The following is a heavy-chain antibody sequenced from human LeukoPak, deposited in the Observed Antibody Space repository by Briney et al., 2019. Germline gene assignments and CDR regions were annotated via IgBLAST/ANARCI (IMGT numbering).Heavy chain of an antibody. CDR1: GGSISSGDYY. Sequence: SQTLSLTCTVSGGSISSGDYYWSWIRQPPGKGLEWIGYIYYSGSTNYNPSLKSRVTISVDTSKNQFSLKLSSVTAADTAVYYCARVGFWSGYYTGSFYYYYMDVWGKGTTVTVSS. D-gene: IGHD3-3*01. CDR2: IYYSGST. CDR3: ARVGFWSGYYTGSFYYYYMDV. V-gene: IGHV4-61*08. J-gene: IGHJ6*03.